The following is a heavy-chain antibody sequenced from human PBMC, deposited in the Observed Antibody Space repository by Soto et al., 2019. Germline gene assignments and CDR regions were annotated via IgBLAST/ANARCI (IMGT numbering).Heavy chain of an antibody. CDR2: VSYHGTNK. D-gene: IGHD3-22*01. J-gene: IGHJ4*02. V-gene: IGHV3-30*03. CDR1: GFTFSSYG. Sequence: GGSLRLSXAASGFTFSSYGMHWVRQAPGKGLEWVALVSYHGTNKYYGDSVNGRFTISRDNSKNTLYLQMNSLRAEDTAVYYCARGLPYDSSGYFFDYWGQGTLVTVSS. CDR3: ARGLPYDSSGYFFDY.